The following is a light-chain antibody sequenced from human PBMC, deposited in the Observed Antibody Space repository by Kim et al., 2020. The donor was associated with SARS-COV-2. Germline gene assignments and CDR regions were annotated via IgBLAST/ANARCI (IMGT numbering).Light chain of an antibody. CDR3: QQYGNSPPT. V-gene: IGKV3-20*01. J-gene: IGKJ3*01. CDR1: QSVSSNY. Sequence: EIVLTQSPGTLSLSPGERATLSCRASQSVSSNYLAWYQQKPGQAPRFLIYGASSRATGIPDRFSGSGSGTDFTLTISRLEPEDFAVYYFQQYGNSPPTLGPRTKVDIK. CDR2: GAS.